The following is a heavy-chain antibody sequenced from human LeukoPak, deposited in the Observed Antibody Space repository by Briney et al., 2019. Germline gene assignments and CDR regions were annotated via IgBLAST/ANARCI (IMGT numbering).Heavy chain of an antibody. J-gene: IGHJ4*02. CDR1: GILLKSNY. D-gene: IGHD6-19*01. CDR3: ARGYSSGWSYFDY. CDR2: ICSGGST. Sequence: PGGSLKPSLSASGILLKSNYISWVRQAPGQGLEWVSVICSGGSTYYGDALKGRFTISRDNSKNTLYLQMNSLRAEDTAVYYCARGYSSGWSYFDYWGQGTLVTVSS. V-gene: IGHV3-53*01.